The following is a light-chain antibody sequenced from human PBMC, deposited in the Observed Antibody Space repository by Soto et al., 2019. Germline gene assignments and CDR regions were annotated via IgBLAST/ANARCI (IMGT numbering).Light chain of an antibody. CDR3: QQYNSYSLT. V-gene: IGKV1-5*03. J-gene: IGKJ4*01. CDR1: QSISSW. Sequence: DIQMTQSPSTLSASVGDRVTITCRASQSISSWLAWYQQKPGKAPKLLIYKASSLESGVPSRFSGSGYGTEFTLTISSLQPDDFATYYCQQYNSYSLTFGVGTKVEIK. CDR2: KAS.